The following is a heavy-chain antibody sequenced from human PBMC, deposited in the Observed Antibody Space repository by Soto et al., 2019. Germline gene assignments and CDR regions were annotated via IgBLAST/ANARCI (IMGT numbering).Heavy chain of an antibody. Sequence: EVQLLESGEGLVQPGGSLRLSCEASGFTFSSFAMSWVRQAPGKGLQWVSAISGSGDNTYYAESVKGRFTILRDNSKNTLYLQINSLRAEDTAVYYCAKTSSSWYYYYGMDVWGQGTTVTVSS. CDR1: GFTFSSFA. D-gene: IGHD6-13*01. CDR2: ISGSGDNT. J-gene: IGHJ6*02. V-gene: IGHV3-23*01. CDR3: AKTSSSWYYYYGMDV.